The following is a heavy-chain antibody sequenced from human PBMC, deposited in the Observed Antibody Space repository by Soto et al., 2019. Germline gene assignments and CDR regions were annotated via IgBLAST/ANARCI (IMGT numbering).Heavy chain of an antibody. CDR1: GFTVSSNY. CDR3: AGSPPPRNPPMALDY. J-gene: IGHJ4*02. V-gene: IGHV3-66*01. CDR2: IYSGGST. D-gene: IGHD2-15*01. Sequence: LRLSCAASGFTVSSNYMSWVRQAPGKGLEWVSVIYSGGSTYYADSVKGRFTISRDNSKNTLYLQMNSLRAEDTAVYYCAGSPPPRNPPMALDYWGQGTLVTVSS.